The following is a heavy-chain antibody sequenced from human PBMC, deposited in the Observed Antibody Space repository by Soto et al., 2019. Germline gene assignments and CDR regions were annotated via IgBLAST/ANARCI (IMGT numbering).Heavy chain of an antibody. CDR2: IWYDGSNK. Sequence: GGSLRLSCAASGFTFSSYGMHWVRQAPGKGLEWVAVIWYDGSNKYYADSVKGRFTISRDNSKNTLYLQMNSLRAEDTAVYYCARDNYGDYPIYYFDYWGQGTLVTVSS. D-gene: IGHD4-17*01. J-gene: IGHJ4*02. CDR3: ARDNYGDYPIYYFDY. CDR1: GFTFSSYG. V-gene: IGHV3-33*01.